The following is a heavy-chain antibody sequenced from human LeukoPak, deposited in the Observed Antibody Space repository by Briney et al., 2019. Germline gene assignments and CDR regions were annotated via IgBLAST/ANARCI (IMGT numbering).Heavy chain of an antibody. CDR3: ARDAGIAVAGTLDY. Sequence: ASVKVSCKASEYTFTGYYLHWVRQAPGQGLEWMGWINPHSGDTDYAQKFQGRVTMTRDTSISTAYMELSRLRSDDTAVYYCARDAGIAVAGTLDYWGQGTLVTVSS. J-gene: IGHJ4*02. D-gene: IGHD6-19*01. V-gene: IGHV1-2*02. CDR2: INPHSGDT. CDR1: EYTFTGYY.